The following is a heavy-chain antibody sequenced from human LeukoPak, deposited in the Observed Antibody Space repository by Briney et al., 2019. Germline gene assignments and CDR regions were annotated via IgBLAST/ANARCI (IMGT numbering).Heavy chain of an antibody. CDR3: ARDDAYCSGGSCYPDAFDI. Sequence: SETLSLTCTVSGGSISSYYWSWIRQPAGKGLEWIGRIYTSGSTNYNPSLKSRVTMSVDTSKNQFSLKLGSVTAADTAVYYCARDDAYCSGGSCYPDAFDIWGQGTMVTVSS. V-gene: IGHV4-4*07. D-gene: IGHD2-15*01. CDR1: GGSISSYY. J-gene: IGHJ3*02. CDR2: IYTSGST.